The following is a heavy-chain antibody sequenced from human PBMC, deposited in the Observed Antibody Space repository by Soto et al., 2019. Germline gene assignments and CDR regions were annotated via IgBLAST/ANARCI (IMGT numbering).Heavy chain of an antibody. CDR1: GFAFSDAS. V-gene: IGHV3-15*01. CDR2: IKTKSSGGTT. Sequence: DVQLVESGGDLVKPGGSLRLSCAASGFAFSDASMSWVRQAPGKGLEWVGRIKTKSSGGTTDYAAPVKGRFTISRDDSKNTVYLQMDSLKAEDTAVYSCTPLASGHYGYDFWGQGTLVTVSS. D-gene: IGHD3-3*01. J-gene: IGHJ4*02. CDR3: TPLASGHYGYDF.